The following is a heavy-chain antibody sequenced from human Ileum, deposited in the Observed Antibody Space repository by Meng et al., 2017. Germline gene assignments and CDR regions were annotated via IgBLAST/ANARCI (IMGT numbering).Heavy chain of an antibody. CDR1: GFTFSSYD. Sequence: EMQLVESGGGLGQPGGSLRLSCATSGFTFSSYDMSWVRQVLGKGLEWVSGISSSGGRTDYADSVKGRFTISRDNSKNRLYLQMNSLRVEDTAVYYCAPPKGVVAAATDPVYWGQGTLVTVSS. CDR3: APPKGVVAAATDPVY. D-gene: IGHD2-15*01. V-gene: IGHV3-23*04. CDR2: ISSSGGRT. J-gene: IGHJ4*02.